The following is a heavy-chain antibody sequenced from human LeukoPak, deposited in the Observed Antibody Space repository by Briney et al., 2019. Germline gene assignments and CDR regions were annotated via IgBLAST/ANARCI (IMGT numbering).Heavy chain of an antibody. D-gene: IGHD4-17*01. V-gene: IGHV1-2*02. CDR3: ARDLNDYGDYRSPRPGSYFDY. CDR2: INPNSGGT. CDR1: GYTFTGYH. Sequence: ASVKVSCKASGYTFTGYHMHWVRQAPGQGLEWMGWINPNSGGTNYAQKFQGRVTMTRDTSISTAYMELSRLRSDDTAVYYCARDLNDYGDYRSPRPGSYFDYWGQGTLVTVSS. J-gene: IGHJ4*02.